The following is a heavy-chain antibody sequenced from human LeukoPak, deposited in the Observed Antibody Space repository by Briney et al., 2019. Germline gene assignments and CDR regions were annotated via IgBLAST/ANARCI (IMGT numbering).Heavy chain of an antibody. V-gene: IGHV3-23*01. CDR1: GFTFSSYA. Sequence: GGSLRLSCAASGFTFSSYAMSWVRQAPGKGLEWVSAISGSGGSTYYADSVKGRFTISRDDPKNTLYLQMNSLRAEDTAVYYCAREGSSDYYYYYMDVWGKGTTVTVSS. D-gene: IGHD6-6*01. CDR2: ISGSGGST. CDR3: AREGSSDYYYYYMDV. J-gene: IGHJ6*03.